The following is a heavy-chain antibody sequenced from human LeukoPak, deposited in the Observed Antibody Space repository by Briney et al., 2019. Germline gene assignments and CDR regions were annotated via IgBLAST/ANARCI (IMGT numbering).Heavy chain of an antibody. Sequence: SETLSLTCAVSGYSIISGYYWGWIRQTPGKGLEWIGSVHHSGSTYYNPSLKSRVTISIDTSRNQFSLTMSSVTAADTAVYYCAGTYYYDSSGYFYVDYWGEGTLVTVSS. CDR2: VHHSGST. CDR3: AGTYYYDSSGYFYVDY. D-gene: IGHD3-22*01. J-gene: IGHJ4*02. V-gene: IGHV4-38-2*01. CDR1: GYSIISGYY.